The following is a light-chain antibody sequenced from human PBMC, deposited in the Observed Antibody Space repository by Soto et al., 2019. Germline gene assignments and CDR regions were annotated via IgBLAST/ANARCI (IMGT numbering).Light chain of an antibody. Sequence: EIMLTQSPATLSVSPGERATLSCRASQSVSSNLAWYQQRPGQAPRLLIYSVSTRATGIPARFSGSGSGTEFTLTISSLQSEDFAVYYCQQYNTRPPLTFGGGTKVEIK. J-gene: IGKJ4*01. V-gene: IGKV3D-15*01. CDR2: SVS. CDR3: QQYNTRPPLT. CDR1: QSVSSN.